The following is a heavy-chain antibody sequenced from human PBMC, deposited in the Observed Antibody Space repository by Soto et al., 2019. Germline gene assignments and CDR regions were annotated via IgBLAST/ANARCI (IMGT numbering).Heavy chain of an antibody. CDR3: TTDSFITVTPVRLDY. Sequence: GSLRLSCAASGFTFSNAWINWVRQAPGKGLEWVGRVKSKTHGGTTDFAVSVKGRFAISRDDSISMAFMRMNSLKIEDTAVYYCTTDSFITVTPVRLDYWGHGTLVTVSS. V-gene: IGHV3-15*07. CDR1: GFTFSNAW. J-gene: IGHJ4*01. CDR2: VKSKTHGGTT. D-gene: IGHD4-4*01.